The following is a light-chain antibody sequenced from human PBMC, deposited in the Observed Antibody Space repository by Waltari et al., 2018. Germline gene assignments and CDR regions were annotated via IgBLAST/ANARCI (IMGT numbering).Light chain of an antibody. CDR3: QEYDTEYYT. CDR2: KAS. V-gene: IGKV1-5*03. Sequence: QMTQSPSTLSASVEDRVTITCRASQSVSGWLAWYQQNPGKAPQLLIYKASTLESGVQSRCSGRGSGTAVTRTISNLQPDDSATYYGQEYDTEYYTFGQGTKLEIE. J-gene: IGKJ2*01. CDR1: QSVSGW.